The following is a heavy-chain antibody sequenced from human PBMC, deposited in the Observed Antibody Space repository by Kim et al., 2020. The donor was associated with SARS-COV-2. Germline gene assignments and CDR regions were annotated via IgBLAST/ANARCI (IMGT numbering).Heavy chain of an antibody. CDR1: GFTFSSYA. Sequence: GGSLRLSCAASGFTFSSYAMHWVRQAPGKGLEWVAVISYAGSNKYYADSVKGRFTISRDNSKNTLYLQLNSLRAEDTAVYYCARALGGSYYAPLDYWGQG. CDR2: ISYAGSNK. V-gene: IGHV3-30-3*01. CDR3: ARALGGSYYAPLDY. D-gene: IGHD1-26*01. J-gene: IGHJ4*02.